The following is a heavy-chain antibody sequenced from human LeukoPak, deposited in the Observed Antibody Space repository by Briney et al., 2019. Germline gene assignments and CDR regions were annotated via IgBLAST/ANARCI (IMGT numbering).Heavy chain of an antibody. CDR3: ARQNDYYYYMDA. Sequence: SETLSLTCSVSGGSISGYYWSWIRQPPGKGLEWIAYIYYSGTTNYNPSLKSRATISVDASNNQFSLRLSSVTAADTAVYYCARQNDYYYYMDAWGKGTTVTVSS. J-gene: IGHJ6*03. V-gene: IGHV4-59*08. D-gene: IGHD1-1*01. CDR1: GGSISGYY. CDR2: IYYSGTT.